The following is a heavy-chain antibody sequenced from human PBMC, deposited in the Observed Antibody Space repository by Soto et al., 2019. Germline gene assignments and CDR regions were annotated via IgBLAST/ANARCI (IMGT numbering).Heavy chain of an antibody. V-gene: IGHV3-30*18. D-gene: IGHD6-19*01. J-gene: IGHJ3*02. CDR2: ISYDGSNK. CDR1: GFTFSSYG. Sequence: QVQLVESGGGVVQPGRSLRLSCAASGFTFSSYGMHWVRQAPGKGLEWVAVISYDGSNKYYADSVKGRFTISRDNSKNTLYLKMNSLRAEDTAVYYCAKGLRGGWYEFDAFDIWGRGTMVTVSS. CDR3: AKGLRGGWYEFDAFDI.